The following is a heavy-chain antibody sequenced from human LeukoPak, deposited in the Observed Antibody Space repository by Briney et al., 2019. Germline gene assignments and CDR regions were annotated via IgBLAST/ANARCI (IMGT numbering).Heavy chain of an antibody. V-gene: IGHV3-23*01. CDR2: ISGSGGST. CDR1: GFTFSSYW. CDR3: ARGDTAMALGIDY. Sequence: PGGSLRLSCAASGFTFSSYWMSWVRQAPGKGLEWVSAISGSGGSTYYADSVKGRFTISRDNSKNTLYLQMNSLRAEDTAVYYCARGDTAMALGIDYWGQGTLVTVSS. D-gene: IGHD5-18*01. J-gene: IGHJ4*02.